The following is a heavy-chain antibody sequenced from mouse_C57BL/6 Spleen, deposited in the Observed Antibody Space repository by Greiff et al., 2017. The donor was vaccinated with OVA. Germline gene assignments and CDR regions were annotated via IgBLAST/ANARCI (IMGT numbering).Heavy chain of an antibody. CDR2: IYPGDGDT. Sequence: QVQLKQSGPELVKPGASVKISCKASGYAFSSSWMNWVKQRPGKGLEWIGRIYPGDGDTNYNGKFKGKATLTADKSSSTAYMQLSSLTSEDSAVYVCARGAAQATFAYWGQGTLVTVSA. J-gene: IGHJ3*01. D-gene: IGHD3-2*02. V-gene: IGHV1-82*01. CDR1: GYAFSSSW. CDR3: ARGAAQATFAY.